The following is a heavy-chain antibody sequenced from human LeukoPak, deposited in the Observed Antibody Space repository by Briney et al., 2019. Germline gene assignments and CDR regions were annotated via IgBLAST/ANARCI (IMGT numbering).Heavy chain of an antibody. CDR3: ARVGIAARQDYYYYYYYMDV. D-gene: IGHD6-6*01. J-gene: IGHJ6*03. V-gene: IGHV1-8*03. CDR1: GYTFTSYD. Sequence: GTSVKVSCKASGYTFTSYDINWVRQATGQGLEWMGWMNPNSGNTGYAQKFQGRVTITRNTSISTAYMELSSLRSEDTAVYYCARVGIAARQDYYYYYYYMDVWGKGTTVTVSS. CDR2: MNPNSGNT.